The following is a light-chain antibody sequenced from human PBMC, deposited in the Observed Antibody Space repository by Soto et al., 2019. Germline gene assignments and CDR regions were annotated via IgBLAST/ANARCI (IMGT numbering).Light chain of an antibody. CDR2: DAS. Sequence: DIQMTQSPSTLSASVGARVTITCRASQSISSWVAWYQQKPGKAPKLLIYDASSLESGVPSRFSGSGSGTEFTLTISSLQPDDFATYYCQQYNSYSSFTFGPGTKVDIK. J-gene: IGKJ3*01. V-gene: IGKV1-5*01. CDR3: QQYNSYSSFT. CDR1: QSISSW.